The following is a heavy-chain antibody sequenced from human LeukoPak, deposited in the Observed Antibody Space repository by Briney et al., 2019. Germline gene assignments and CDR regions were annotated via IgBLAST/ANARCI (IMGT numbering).Heavy chain of an antibody. CDR1: GGSISSGDYY. CDR2: IFYSGST. D-gene: IGHD5-24*01. Sequence: SETLSLTCTVSGGSISSGDYYWSWIRQPPGKGLEWIGYIFYSGSTNYNPSLKSRLTISVDTSKKQFSLKLNSVTPADTAVYFCARADGEGRDGYRTWGQGTLVTVSS. V-gene: IGHV4-61*08. CDR3: ARADGEGRDGYRT. J-gene: IGHJ5*02.